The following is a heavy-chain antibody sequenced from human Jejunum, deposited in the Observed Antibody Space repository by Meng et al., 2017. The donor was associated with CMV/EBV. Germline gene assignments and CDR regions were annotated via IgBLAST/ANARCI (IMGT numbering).Heavy chain of an antibody. Sequence: TVSRNYMTWVRQAPGKGLEWVSAIHSGGNTYYPDSVKGRFTISRDNSKNTLYLQMNSLRAEDTAVYFCARKGYCSGTDCYRALDIWGHGTMGTVSS. V-gene: IGHV3-66*02. CDR1: TVSRNY. CDR3: ARKGYCSGTDCYRALDI. CDR2: IHSGGNT. J-gene: IGHJ3*02. D-gene: IGHD2-2*02.